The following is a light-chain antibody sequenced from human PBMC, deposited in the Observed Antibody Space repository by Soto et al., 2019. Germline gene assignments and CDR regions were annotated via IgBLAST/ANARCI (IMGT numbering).Light chain of an antibody. CDR2: EVS. CDR1: SSDVGRYNL. CDR3: CSYAGSYTLGV. Sequence: QSALTQPASVSGSPGQSLSISCTGASSDVGRYNLVSWYQQHPGKAPKLMLYEVSKRPSGVSHRFSGSRSGNTASLTISGLQAEDEASYYCCSYAGSYTLGVFGGGTKLTVL. J-gene: IGLJ3*02. V-gene: IGLV2-23*02.